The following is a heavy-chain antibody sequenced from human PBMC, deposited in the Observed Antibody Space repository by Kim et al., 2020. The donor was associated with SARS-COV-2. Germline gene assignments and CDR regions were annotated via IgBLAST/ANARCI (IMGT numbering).Heavy chain of an antibody. V-gene: IGHV3-30*18. CDR2: ISYDGSNK. J-gene: IGHJ2*01. CDR1: GFTFSSYG. D-gene: IGHD2-2*01. Sequence: GALRLSCAASGFTFSSYGMHWVRQAPGKGLEWVAVISYDGSNKYYADSVKGRFTISRDNSKNTLYLQMNSLRAEDTAVYYCAKDPTPDIVVVPAAIFRYFDLWGRGTLVTVSS. CDR3: AKDPTPDIVVVPAAIFRYFDL.